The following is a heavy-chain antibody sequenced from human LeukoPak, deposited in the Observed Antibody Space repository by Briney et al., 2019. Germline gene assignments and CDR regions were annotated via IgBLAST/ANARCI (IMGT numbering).Heavy chain of an antibody. J-gene: IGHJ6*03. V-gene: IGHV4-34*09. CDR2: INHSGST. D-gene: IGHD1-1*01. CDR1: GGSFSGYY. Sequence: SETLSLTCAVYGGSFSGYYWSWIRQPPGKGLEWIGEINHSGSTNYNPSLKSRVTISVDTSKNQFSLKLSSVTAADTAVYYCARGRSTTPPKTYYMDVWGKGTTVTVSS. CDR3: ARGRSTTPPKTYYMDV.